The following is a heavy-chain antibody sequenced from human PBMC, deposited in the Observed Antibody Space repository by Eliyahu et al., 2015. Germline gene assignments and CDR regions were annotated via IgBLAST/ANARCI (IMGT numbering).Heavy chain of an antibody. CDR3: ARDDRITMVQGVIITNYYYGMDV. Sequence: SSYGMHWVRQAPGKGLEWVAVIWYDGSNKYYADSVKGRFTISRDNSKNTLYLQMNSLRAEDTAVYYCARDDRITMVQGVIITNYYYGMDVWGKGTTVTVSS. D-gene: IGHD3-10*01. CDR2: IWYDGSNK. V-gene: IGHV3-33*01. CDR1: SSYG. J-gene: IGHJ6*04.